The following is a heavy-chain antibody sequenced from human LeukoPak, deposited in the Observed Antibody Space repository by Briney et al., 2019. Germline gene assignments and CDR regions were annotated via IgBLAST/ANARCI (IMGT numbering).Heavy chain of an antibody. CDR1: GFTVSSNY. CDR3: ARAEAGGAFDI. Sequence: GGSLRLSCAASGFTVSSNYMSWVRQAPGKGLEWVSVIYSGGSTYYADSVKGRFTISKDNSKNTLYLQMNSLRAEDTAVYYCARAEAGGAFDIWGQGTMVTVSS. D-gene: IGHD1-26*01. V-gene: IGHV3-66*02. J-gene: IGHJ3*02. CDR2: IYSGGST.